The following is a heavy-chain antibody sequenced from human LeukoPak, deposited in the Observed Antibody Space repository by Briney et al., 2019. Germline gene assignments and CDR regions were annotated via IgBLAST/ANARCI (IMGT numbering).Heavy chain of an antibody. CDR3: GRGTGGSYYLDY. V-gene: IGHV3-74*01. CDR2: INFDGSTT. CDR1: GFTFSSYW. D-gene: IGHD1-26*01. J-gene: IGHJ4*02. Sequence: GGSLRLSCAASGFTFSSYWMHWGRQAPGKGLVWVSRINFDGSTTNYADSVKGRFTISRDNAKNTLYLQMNSLRDEDTAVYYCGRGTGGSYYLDYWGQGALVTVST.